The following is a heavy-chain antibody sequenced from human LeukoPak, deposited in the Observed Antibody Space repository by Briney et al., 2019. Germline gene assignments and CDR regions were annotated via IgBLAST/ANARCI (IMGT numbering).Heavy chain of an antibody. CDR1: GFTLKNYW. D-gene: IGHD3-22*01. J-gene: IGHJ3*02. CDR3: ARDRSLEYYYDSSGSLSSDAFDI. Sequence: GGSLRLSCGASGFTLKNYWMSWVRQAPGKGLEWVANIKQDRSEKYYVDSVKGRFTVSRDNARNSLYLQMNSLSPEDTAVYYCARDRSLEYYYDSSGSLSSDAFDIWGQGTMVTVSS. V-gene: IGHV3-7*01. CDR2: IKQDRSEK.